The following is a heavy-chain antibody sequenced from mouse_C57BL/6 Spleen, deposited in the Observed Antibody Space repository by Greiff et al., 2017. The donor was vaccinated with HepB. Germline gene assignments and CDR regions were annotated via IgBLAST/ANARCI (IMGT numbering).Heavy chain of an antibody. V-gene: IGHV3-6*01. Sequence: EVKVEESGPGLVKPSQSLSLTCSVTGYSITSGYYWNWIRQFPGNKLEWMGYISYDGSNNYNPSLKNRISITRDTSKNQFFLKLNSVTTEDTATYYCARETYYYGSSGGDYFDYWGQGTTLTVSS. CDR3: ARETYYYGSSGGDYFDY. CDR1: GYSITSGYY. J-gene: IGHJ2*01. CDR2: ISYDGSN. D-gene: IGHD1-1*01.